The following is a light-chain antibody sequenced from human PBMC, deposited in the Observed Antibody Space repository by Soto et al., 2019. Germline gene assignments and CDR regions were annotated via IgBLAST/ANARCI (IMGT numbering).Light chain of an antibody. CDR2: AAS. CDR1: QGISRY. CDR3: QQLNTYPVT. V-gene: IGKV1-9*01. Sequence: IEVTQAPSARSAPVAASLTITCRASQGISRYLAWYQQKPGRAPQLLISAASTLQSGVPSRFSGSGSGTHFTLVISSLQPEDFATYYCQQLNTYPVTFGGGTKVDIK. J-gene: IGKJ4*01.